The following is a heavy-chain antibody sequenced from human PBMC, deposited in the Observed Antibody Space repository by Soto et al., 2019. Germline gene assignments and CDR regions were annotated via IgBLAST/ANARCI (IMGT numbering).Heavy chain of an antibody. CDR3: ARGPRYCSSSTCFAGVTWFDP. J-gene: IGHJ5*02. CDR2: TSGFNGNT. Sequence: ASVKVSCKASGYIFTSYGISWVRQAPGRGLEWMGWTSGFNGNTNYAQNVQGRVSMTTDKSTNTAYMELRSLTSDDTAVYYCARGPRYCSSSTCFAGVTWFDPWGQGTPVTVSS. D-gene: IGHD2-15*01. CDR1: GYIFTSYG. V-gene: IGHV1-18*04.